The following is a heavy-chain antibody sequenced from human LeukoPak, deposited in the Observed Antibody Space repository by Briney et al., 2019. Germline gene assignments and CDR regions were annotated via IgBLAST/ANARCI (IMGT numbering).Heavy chain of an antibody. J-gene: IGHJ6*02. Sequence: GASVKVSCKASGGTFSSYAISWVRQAPGQGLEWMGRIIPILGIANYAQKFQGRVTITADKSTSTAYMELSSLRSEDTAVYYCARVIGYCSGGSCPDYYYYYGMDVWGQGTTVTV. CDR1: GGTFSSYA. CDR2: IIPILGIA. D-gene: IGHD2-15*01. CDR3: ARVIGYCSGGSCPDYYYYYGMDV. V-gene: IGHV1-69*04.